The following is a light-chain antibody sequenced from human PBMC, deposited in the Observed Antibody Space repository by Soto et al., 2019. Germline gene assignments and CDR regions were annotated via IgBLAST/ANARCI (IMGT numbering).Light chain of an antibody. Sequence: EIVLTQSPGTLSLSPGERATLSCRASQSVSSSYLAWYQPKPGQAPRLLIYGASSRATGIPDRFSGSGSGTDFTLTISRLEPEDFAVYYCQQYGSSPETVGQGTKVEIK. V-gene: IGKV3-20*01. J-gene: IGKJ1*01. CDR2: GAS. CDR3: QQYGSSPET. CDR1: QSVSSSY.